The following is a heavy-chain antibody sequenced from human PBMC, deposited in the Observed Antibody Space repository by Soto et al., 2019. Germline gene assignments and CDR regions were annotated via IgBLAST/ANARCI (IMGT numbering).Heavy chain of an antibody. CDR1: GGSISNYY. J-gene: IGHJ4*02. CDR3: ARAGAATLSDY. D-gene: IGHD2-15*01. V-gene: IGHV4-59*01. Sequence: SETLSLTCTVSGGSISNYYWSWIRQPPGKGLEWIGYIYYSGSANYNPSLKSRVTISVDTSKNQFSLKLSSVTAADTAVYYCARAGAATLSDYWGQGTLVTVSS. CDR2: IYYSGSA.